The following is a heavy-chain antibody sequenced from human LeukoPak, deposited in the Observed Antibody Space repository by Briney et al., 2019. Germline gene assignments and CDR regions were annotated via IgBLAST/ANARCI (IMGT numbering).Heavy chain of an antibody. Sequence: SETLSLTCTVSGGSISSSSYYWAWIRQPPGKGLEWIGSIYYSGSTFYSPSLKSRVTLSVDTSKNQFSLKLSSVTAADTAVYYCARQGGGPSGPDDYWGQGTLVTVSS. CDR1: GGSISSSSYY. V-gene: IGHV4-39*01. CDR3: ARQGGGPSGPDDY. J-gene: IGHJ4*02. CDR2: IYYSGST. D-gene: IGHD3-10*01.